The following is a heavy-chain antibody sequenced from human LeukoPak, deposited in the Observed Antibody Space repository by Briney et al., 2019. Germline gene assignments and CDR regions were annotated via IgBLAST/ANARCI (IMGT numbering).Heavy chain of an antibody. Sequence: PSETLSLTCSVSGGSISSNYWSWIRQPPGKGLEWIGEINHSGSTNYNPSLKSRVTISVDTSKNQFSLKLSSVTAADTAVYYCARGARAGYNLEPFDYWGQGTLFTVSS. CDR3: ARGARAGYNLEPFDY. CDR1: GGSISSNY. J-gene: IGHJ4*02. V-gene: IGHV4-34*01. D-gene: IGHD5-24*01. CDR2: INHSGST.